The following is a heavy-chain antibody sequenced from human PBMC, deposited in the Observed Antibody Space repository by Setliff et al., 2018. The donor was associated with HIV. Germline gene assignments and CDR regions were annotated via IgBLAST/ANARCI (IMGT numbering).Heavy chain of an antibody. J-gene: IGHJ6*03. CDR3: ASLDGSESPYIYYYYMDV. CDR2: IYYSGST. V-gene: IGHV4-39*02. D-gene: IGHD3-10*01. Sequence: SETLSLTCTVSGGSITTSTFYWGWIRQPPGKGLEWIGSIYYSGSTYYNPSLKSRLTITQHTSKNHFSLSLSSVTAADTAVYFCASLDGSESPYIYYYYMDVWGEGTAVTVSS. CDR1: GGSITTSTFY.